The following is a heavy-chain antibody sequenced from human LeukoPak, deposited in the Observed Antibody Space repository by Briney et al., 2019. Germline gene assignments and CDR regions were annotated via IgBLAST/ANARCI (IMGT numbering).Heavy chain of an antibody. CDR3: AREGDYDILTGYSLTHAFDI. D-gene: IGHD3-9*01. CDR1: GFTFTSYG. V-gene: IGHV3-30*02. J-gene: IGHJ3*02. Sequence: PGGSLRLSCAASGFTFTSYGIHWVRQAPGKGLEWVAFIRYDGSNKYYADSVKGRFTISRDNSKNTLYLQMNSLRAEDTAVYYCAREGDYDILTGYSLTHAFDIWGQGTMVTVSS. CDR2: IRYDGSNK.